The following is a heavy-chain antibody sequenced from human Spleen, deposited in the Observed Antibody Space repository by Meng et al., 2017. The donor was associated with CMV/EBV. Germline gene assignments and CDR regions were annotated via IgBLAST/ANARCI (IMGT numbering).Heavy chain of an antibody. D-gene: IGHD6-6*01. CDR1: GYTFTTFG. V-gene: IGHV1-18*01. Sequence: ASVKVSCQASGYTFTTFGISWVRQAPGQGLEWMRWISSSNYNTHYPQKLQGRVTMTTDTSTSTAYMELRSLRSDDTAVYYCARGFSSSVDYWGQGTLVTVSS. CDR2: ISSSNYNT. J-gene: IGHJ4*02. CDR3: ARGFSSSVDY.